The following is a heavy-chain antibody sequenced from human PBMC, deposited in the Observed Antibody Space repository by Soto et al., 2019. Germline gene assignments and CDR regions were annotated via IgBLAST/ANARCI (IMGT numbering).Heavy chain of an antibody. D-gene: IGHD6-19*01. CDR2: INPNSGDT. Sequence: QVQLVQSGAEVKKPGASVKVSCKTSGYTFTGYYIHWIRQAPGQGLEWMGWINPNSGDTNYSQDFQGRVTMTSDTSCTTAYVELTRLRSDDTAFYYCARREQWLENFDYWGQGTLVTVSS. CDR1: GYTFTGYY. CDR3: ARREQWLENFDY. J-gene: IGHJ4*02. V-gene: IGHV1-2*02.